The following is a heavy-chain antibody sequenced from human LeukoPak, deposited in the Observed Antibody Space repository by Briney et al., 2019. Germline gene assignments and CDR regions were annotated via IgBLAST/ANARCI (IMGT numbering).Heavy chain of an antibody. CDR1: GGSISSGGYY. CDR3: ARVAKYSSALDY. D-gene: IGHD6-25*01. CDR2: IYHSGST. Sequence: KPSETLSLTCTVSGGSISSGGYYWSWIRQPPGKGLGWIGYIYHSGSTYYNPSLKSRVTISVDRSENQFSLKLSSVTAADTAVYYCARVAKYSSALDYWGQGTLVTVSS. J-gene: IGHJ4*02. V-gene: IGHV4-30-2*01.